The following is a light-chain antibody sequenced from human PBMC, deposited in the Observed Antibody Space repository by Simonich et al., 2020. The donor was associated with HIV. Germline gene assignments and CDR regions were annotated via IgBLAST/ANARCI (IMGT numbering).Light chain of an antibody. CDR1: ESISSW. CDR3: QQYNSYTWT. J-gene: IGKJ1*01. V-gene: IGKV1-5*03. Sequence: DIQMTQSPSTLSASVGDRVTITCRASESISSWLAWYQQKSGKAPKLLIYKESSLKSGVPSRFSGSGSGTEFTLTISSLQPDDFATYFCQQYNSYTWTFGQGTKVEIK. CDR2: KES.